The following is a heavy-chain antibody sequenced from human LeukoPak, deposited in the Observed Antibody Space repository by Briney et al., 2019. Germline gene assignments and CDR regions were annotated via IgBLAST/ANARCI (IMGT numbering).Heavy chain of an antibody. V-gene: IGHV1-69*13. D-gene: IGHD3-16*01. J-gene: IGHJ5*02. CDR1: GGTFSSYA. CDR2: IDPIFGTA. CDR3: AAGGGRGAYWFDP. Sequence: SVNVSCKASGGTFSSYAISWVRQAPGQGLAWMGGIDPIFGTAYYAQKLQGRVMINADESTSTDYMEPSSLRYGDTAVYYCAAGGGRGAYWFDPWGQGTLVTVSS.